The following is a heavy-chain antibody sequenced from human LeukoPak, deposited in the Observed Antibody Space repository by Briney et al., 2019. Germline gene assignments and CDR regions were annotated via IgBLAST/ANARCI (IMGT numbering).Heavy chain of an antibody. CDR1: GYTFTGYY. J-gene: IGHJ1*01. CDR3: ARIPGSSLGAEYFQH. V-gene: IGHV1-2*02. Sequence: GASVKVSCKASGYTFTGYYMHWVRQAPGQGLEWMGWINPNSGGTNYAQKFQGRVTMTRDTSISTAYMELSRLRSDDTAVYYCARIPGSSLGAEYFQHWGQGTLVTVSS. CDR2: INPNSGGT. D-gene: IGHD6-6*01.